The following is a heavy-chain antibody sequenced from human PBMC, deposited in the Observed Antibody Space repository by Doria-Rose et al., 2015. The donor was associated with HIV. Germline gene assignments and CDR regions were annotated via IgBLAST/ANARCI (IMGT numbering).Heavy chain of an antibody. V-gene: IGHV2-26*01. CDR2: IFSDDER. D-gene: IGHD6-13*01. J-gene: IGHJ4*02. CDR3: ARIKSSRWYHKYYFDF. CDR1: GVSLSSPGMG. Sequence: SGPVLVKPTETLTLTCTVSGVSLSSPGMGVSWIRQPPGKALEWLANIFSDDERSYKSSLKSRLTISRGTSKCQVVLTMTDRDPVDTATYYCARIKSSRWYHKYYFDFWGQGTLVIVSA.